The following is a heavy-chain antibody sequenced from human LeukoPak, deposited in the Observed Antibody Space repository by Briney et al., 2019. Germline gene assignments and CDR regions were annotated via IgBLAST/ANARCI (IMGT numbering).Heavy chain of an antibody. V-gene: IGHV4-34*01. Sequence: KTSETLSLTCAVYGGSFSGYYWSWIRQPPGKGLEWIGEINHSGSTNHNPSLKSRVTISVDTSKNQFSLKLRSVTAADSAVYYCGRRGDVSMIVVVTNDWYFDLWGRGTLVTVSS. D-gene: IGHD3-22*01. CDR3: GRRGDVSMIVVVTNDWYFDL. J-gene: IGHJ2*01. CDR1: GGSFSGYY. CDR2: INHSGST.